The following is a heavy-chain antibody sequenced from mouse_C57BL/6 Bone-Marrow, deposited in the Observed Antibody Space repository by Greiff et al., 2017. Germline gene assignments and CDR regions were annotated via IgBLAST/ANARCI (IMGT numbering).Heavy chain of an antibody. CDR3: SSRGSSGYVSFAY. V-gene: IGHV1-64*01. D-gene: IGHD3-2*02. CDR1: GYTFTSYW. J-gene: IGHJ3*01. CDR2: IHPNSGST. Sequence: QVQLQQPGAELVKPGASVKLSCKASGYTFTSYWMHWVKQRPGQGLEWIGMIHPNSGSTNYNEKFKSKATLTVDKSSSSAYMHLSSLTSEDSAVYFCSSRGSSGYVSFAYRRQADLVTVSA.